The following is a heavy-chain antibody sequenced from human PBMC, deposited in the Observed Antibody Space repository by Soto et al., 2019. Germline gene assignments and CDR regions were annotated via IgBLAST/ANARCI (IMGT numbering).Heavy chain of an antibody. CDR1: GGSFSGYY. V-gene: IGHV4-34*01. CDR3: ARKKAVSTTSSPTGKACYFDY. J-gene: IGHJ4*02. CDR2: INHSGST. Sequence: SETLSLTCAVYGGSFSGYYWSWIRQPPGKGLEWIGEINHSGSTNYNPSLKSRVTISVDTSKNQFSLKLSSVTAADTAVYYCARKKAVSTTSSPTGKACYFDYWGQGTLVTVSS. D-gene: IGHD3-10*01.